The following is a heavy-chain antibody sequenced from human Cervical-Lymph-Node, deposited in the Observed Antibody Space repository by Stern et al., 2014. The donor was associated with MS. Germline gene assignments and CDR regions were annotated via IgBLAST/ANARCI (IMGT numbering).Heavy chain of an antibody. Sequence: VQLVQSGAELKKPGESLKISCKASGYSFTNYWIAWGRQMPGKGLEWMGIIYPGDSDSRYSPPFQGQVPTSADKSTSTAYLQWSSLKASDTAMYYCARMDSGSYSYFGLDVWGPGTTVTVSS. D-gene: IGHD1-26*01. CDR3: ARMDSGSYSYFGLDV. J-gene: IGHJ6*02. CDR2: IYPGDSDS. CDR1: GYSFTNYW. V-gene: IGHV5-51*03.